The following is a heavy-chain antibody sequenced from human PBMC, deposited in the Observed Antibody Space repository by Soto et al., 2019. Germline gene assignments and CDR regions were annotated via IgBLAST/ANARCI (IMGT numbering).Heavy chain of an antibody. J-gene: IGHJ4*01. CDR3: NTGGYFLDY. CDR2: LTSKVNGETT. CDR1: GFTFSNAW. V-gene: IGHV3-15*07. Sequence: GGSLRLSCVGSGFTFSNAWMNWVRQAPGKGLERVGRLTSKVNGETTDYAAPVKGKFIISRDDSKNTVSLEMNSLKTEDTAIYYCNTGGYFLDYWGHGTLVTVSS. D-gene: IGHD3-22*01.